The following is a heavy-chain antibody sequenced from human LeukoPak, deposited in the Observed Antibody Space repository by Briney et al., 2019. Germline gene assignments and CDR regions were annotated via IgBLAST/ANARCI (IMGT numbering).Heavy chain of an antibody. V-gene: IGHV3-11*01. Sequence: GGSLRLSCAASGFTFSDYYMSWIRQAPGKGLEWVSYISSSGSTIYYADSVKGRFAISRDNAKNSLSLQMNSLRADDTAVYYCARDGVRGYQDYWGQGTLVTVSS. J-gene: IGHJ4*02. CDR1: GFTFSDYY. CDR2: ISSSGSTI. CDR3: ARDGVRGYQDY. D-gene: IGHD5-18*01.